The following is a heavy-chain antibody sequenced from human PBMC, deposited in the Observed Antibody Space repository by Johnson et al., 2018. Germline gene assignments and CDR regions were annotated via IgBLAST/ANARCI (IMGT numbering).Heavy chain of an antibody. V-gene: IGHV5-51*01. CDR1: GYSFTSYW. CDR3: ARHTGIYYDSSGYNYYGMDV. CDR2: IYPGDSDT. Sequence: VQLVESGAEVKKXGESLKIXCKGSGYSFTSYWIGWVRQMPGKGLEWMGIIYPGDSDTRYSPSFQGQVTISADKSISTAYLPWSSLKASDTTMYYCARHTGIYYDSSGYNYYGMDVWGQGTTVTVSS. D-gene: IGHD3-22*01. J-gene: IGHJ6*02.